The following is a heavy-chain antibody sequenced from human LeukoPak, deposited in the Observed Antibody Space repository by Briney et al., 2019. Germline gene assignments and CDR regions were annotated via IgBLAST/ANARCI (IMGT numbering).Heavy chain of an antibody. CDR3: ARAYGGYSYGSDH. V-gene: IGHV1-18*01. CDR2: GSFYNGNT. J-gene: IGHJ4*02. Sequence: ASVKVSCKASGYTLTSYGISWVRQAPGQGLEWMGWGSFYNGNTNYAQKFQGRVTMTTDTSTSTAYMELRSLRSDGTAVYYCARAYGGYSYGSDHWGQGTLVIVSS. D-gene: IGHD5-18*01. CDR1: GYTLTSYG.